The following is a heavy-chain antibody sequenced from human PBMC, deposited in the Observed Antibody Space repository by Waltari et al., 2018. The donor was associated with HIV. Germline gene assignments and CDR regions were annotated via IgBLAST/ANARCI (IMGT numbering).Heavy chain of an antibody. D-gene: IGHD3-22*01. CDR2: IYYSGST. J-gene: IGHJ2*01. CDR1: GGSISSSSYY. V-gene: IGHV4-39*01. CDR3: ARSRITMIVVVSNWYFDL. Sequence: QLQLQESGPGLVKPSETLSLTCTVSGGSISSSSYYWGWIRQPPGKGLEWIGSIYYSGSTYYSPSLKSRVTISVDTSKNQFSLKLSSVTAADTAVYYCARSRITMIVVVSNWYFDLWGRGTLVTVSS.